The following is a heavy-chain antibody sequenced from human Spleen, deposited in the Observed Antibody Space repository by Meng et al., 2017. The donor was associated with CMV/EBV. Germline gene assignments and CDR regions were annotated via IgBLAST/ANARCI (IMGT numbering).Heavy chain of an antibody. J-gene: IGHJ4*02. CDR1: GGSISSYY. V-gene: IGHV4-4*07. Sequence: QVPAPAPGLVTTSETLSLPVTGSGGSISSYYWSWIRQPAGKGLEWIGRIYTSGSTNYNPSLKSRVTMSVDTSKNQFSLKLSSVTAADTAVYYCARDYYDSSGLDYWGQGTLVTVSS. CDR3: ARDYYDSSGLDY. CDR2: IYTSGST. D-gene: IGHD3-22*01.